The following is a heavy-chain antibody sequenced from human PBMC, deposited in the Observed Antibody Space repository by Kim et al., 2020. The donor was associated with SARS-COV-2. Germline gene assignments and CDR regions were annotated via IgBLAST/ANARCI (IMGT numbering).Heavy chain of an antibody. D-gene: IGHD3-10*01. J-gene: IGHJ4*02. CDR3: ARGPGSYSDY. Sequence: SETLSLTCTVSGVSVSSYYWSWIRQPPGKGLEWIGYIYDRGSTNYNPSLKSRVTISVDTSKNQFSLKLSSLTAADTAVYYCARGPGSYSDYWGQGTLVT. V-gene: IGHV4-59*02. CDR2: IYDRGST. CDR1: GVSVSSYY.